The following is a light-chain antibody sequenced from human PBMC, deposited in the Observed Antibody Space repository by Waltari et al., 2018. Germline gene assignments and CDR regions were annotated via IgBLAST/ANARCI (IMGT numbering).Light chain of an antibody. Sequence: QSALTQPASVSGSPGQSVTISCAGTSSDVGAFNFVSWYRQNPGKAPQVLISEVTTRPSGVSSRFSGSKSGNTATLTIAGLQAEDEADYYCSSYSSASTHVIFGGGTKLTVL. CDR1: SSDVGAFNF. CDR3: SSYSSASTHVI. J-gene: IGLJ2*01. CDR2: EVT. V-gene: IGLV2-14*03.